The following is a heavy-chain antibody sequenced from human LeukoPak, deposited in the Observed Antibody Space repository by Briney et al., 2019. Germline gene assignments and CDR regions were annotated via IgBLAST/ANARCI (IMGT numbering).Heavy chain of an antibody. V-gene: IGHV4-59*01. D-gene: IGHD3-10*01. J-gene: IGHJ3*01. CDR1: GGSISSYF. CDR3: ARSATFGPDAFDF. CDR2: IYDSGST. Sequence: KPSETLSLTCTVSGGSISSYFWSWIRQPPGKGLEWIAYIYDSGSTNYNPSLKSRVPISVDTSKNQFSLKLSSVTAADTAVYYCARSATFGPDAFDFWGQGTMVTVSS.